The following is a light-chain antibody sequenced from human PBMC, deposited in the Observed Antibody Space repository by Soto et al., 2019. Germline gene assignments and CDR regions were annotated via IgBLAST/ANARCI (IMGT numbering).Light chain of an antibody. J-gene: IGKJ2*01. Sequence: DIQMTQSPSSLPASVGDRVTITCRASQSITNYLSWYQQRPGKAPKLLIHAAINLQSGVPSRFSGSGSETDFSLTISSLQPEDFATYYCQQSYSAPRTFGQGTKVEIK. CDR1: QSITNY. V-gene: IGKV1-39*01. CDR2: AAI. CDR3: QQSYSAPRT.